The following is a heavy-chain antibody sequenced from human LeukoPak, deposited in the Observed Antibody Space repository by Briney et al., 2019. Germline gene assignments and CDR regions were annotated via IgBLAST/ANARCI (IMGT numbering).Heavy chain of an antibody. D-gene: IGHD3-10*02. CDR3: AELGITMIGGV. Sequence: GGSLRLSCAASGFPFSSYWMHWVRQAPGKGLVWVSRINSDGSYTSYADSVKGRFTISRDNAKNTLYLQMNSLRAEDTAVYYCAELGITMIGGVWGKGTTVTISS. CDR2: INSDGSYT. J-gene: IGHJ6*04. V-gene: IGHV3-74*01. CDR1: GFPFSSYW.